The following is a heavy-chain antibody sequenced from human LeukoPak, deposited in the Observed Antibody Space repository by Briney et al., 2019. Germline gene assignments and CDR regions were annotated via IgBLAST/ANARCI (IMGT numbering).Heavy chain of an antibody. V-gene: IGHV4-34*01. CDR2: INHSGST. CDR1: GGSFSGYY. CDR3: ARGRHSYSIAAAGTGVDYYYMDV. D-gene: IGHD6-13*01. J-gene: IGHJ6*03. Sequence: PSETLSLTCAVYGGSFSGYYWSWIHQPPGKGLEWIGEINHSGSTNYNPSLKSRVTISVDTSKNQFSLKLSSVTAADTAVYYCARGRHSYSIAAAGTGVDYYYMDVWGKGTTVTVSS.